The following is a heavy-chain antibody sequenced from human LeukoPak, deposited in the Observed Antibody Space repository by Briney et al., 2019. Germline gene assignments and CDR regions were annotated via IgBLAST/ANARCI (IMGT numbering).Heavy chain of an antibody. D-gene: IGHD4-11*01. CDR2: IRSKTNNYAT. V-gene: IGHV3-73*01. Sequence: PGGSLRLSCAASGFTFSGSAMLWVRQASGKGLEWVGRIRSKTNNYATEYAASVRGRLTISRDDSKNTAYLQMNSLKIEDTAEYYCTRLGGEDSSNYNYMDVWGKGTTVTISS. CDR3: TRLGGEDSSNYNYMDV. J-gene: IGHJ6*03. CDR1: GFTFSGSA.